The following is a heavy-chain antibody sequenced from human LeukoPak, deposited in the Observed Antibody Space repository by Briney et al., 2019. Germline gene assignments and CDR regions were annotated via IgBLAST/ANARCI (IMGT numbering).Heavy chain of an antibody. CDR1: GFTFSSYG. Sequence: GGSLRLSCAASGFTFSSYGMSWVRQAPGKGLEWVSVIYSGGSTYYADSVKGRFTISRDNSKNTLYLQMNSPRAEDTAVYYCARSSSWLRGWFDPWGQGTLVTVSS. CDR3: ARSSSWLRGWFDP. V-gene: IGHV3-66*01. J-gene: IGHJ5*02. CDR2: IYSGGST. D-gene: IGHD6-13*01.